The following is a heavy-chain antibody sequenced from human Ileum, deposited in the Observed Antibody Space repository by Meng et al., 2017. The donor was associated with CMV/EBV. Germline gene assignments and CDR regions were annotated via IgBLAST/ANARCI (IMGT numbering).Heavy chain of an antibody. CDR2: INHSGST. CDR1: GGSFSGYY. Sequence: SETLSLTCAVYGGSFSGYYWSWIRQPPGKGLEWIGEINHSGSTNYNPSLKSRVTISVDTSKNQFSLKLSSVTAADTAVYYCARVVVATKAKSFQHWGQGSLVTFSS. V-gene: IGHV4-34*01. D-gene: IGHD1-26*01. J-gene: IGHJ1*01. CDR3: ARVVVATKAKSFQH.